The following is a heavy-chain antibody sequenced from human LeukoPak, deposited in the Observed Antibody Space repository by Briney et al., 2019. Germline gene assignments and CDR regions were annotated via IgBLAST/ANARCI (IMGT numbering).Heavy chain of an antibody. Sequence: GGSLRLSCAASGFTFSSYGMHWVRQAPGKGLEWVAVIWYDGSNKYYADSVKGRFTISRDNSKNTLYLQLNSLRAEDTAVYYCAKDDELEDAFDIWGQGTMVTVSS. CDR3: AKDDELEDAFDI. V-gene: IGHV3-33*06. CDR2: IWYDGSNK. D-gene: IGHD6-6*01. CDR1: GFTFSSYG. J-gene: IGHJ3*02.